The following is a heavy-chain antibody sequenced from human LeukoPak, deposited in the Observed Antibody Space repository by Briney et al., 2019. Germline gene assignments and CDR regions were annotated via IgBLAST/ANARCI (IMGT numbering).Heavy chain of an antibody. V-gene: IGHV4-34*01. J-gene: IGHJ5*02. CDR1: GGSFSGYY. CDR2: INHSGST. D-gene: IGHD3-10*01. CDR3: ARGLFLYYYGSGSYYNVGTRFDP. Sequence: SETLSLICAVYGGSFSGYYWSWIRQPPGKGLEWIGEINHSGSTNYNPSLKSRVTISVDTSKNQFSLKLSSVTAADTAVYYCARGLFLYYYGSGSYYNVGTRFDPWGQGTLVTVSS.